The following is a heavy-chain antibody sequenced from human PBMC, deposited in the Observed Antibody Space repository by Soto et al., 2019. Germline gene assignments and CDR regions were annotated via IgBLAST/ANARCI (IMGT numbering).Heavy chain of an antibody. D-gene: IGHD6-19*01. Sequence: QVQLVESGGGVVQPGRSLRVSCAASGFTFSIYAMHWVRQAPGTGLEWVAVISYDGTKTYYADSVKGRFTISRDNSKNTVYLQMNSLRDEDTAVYYCAKDRGPRRQWLIGPFDYWGQGTVVTDSP. CDR3: AKDRGPRRQWLIGPFDY. CDR1: GFTFSIYA. J-gene: IGHJ4*02. CDR2: ISYDGTKT. V-gene: IGHV3-30*18.